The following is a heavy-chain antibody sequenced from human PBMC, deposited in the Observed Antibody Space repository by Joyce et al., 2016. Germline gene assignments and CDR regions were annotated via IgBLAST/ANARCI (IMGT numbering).Heavy chain of an antibody. CDR3: ATYYYDSGTYIYYFYYMDV. J-gene: IGHJ6*03. CDR1: GFDFSRYG. V-gene: IGHV3-33*01. CDR2: IWYDGSKT. Sequence: QVQLVESGGGAVQPGRSLRLSCAASGFDFSRYGMHWVRQAPGKGLELVALIWYDGSKTYYADSVKGRFTIARDNSKNTLYLQMNTLRAEDSAVYYCATYYYDSGTYIYYFYYMDVWGKGTTVTVSS. D-gene: IGHD3-10*01.